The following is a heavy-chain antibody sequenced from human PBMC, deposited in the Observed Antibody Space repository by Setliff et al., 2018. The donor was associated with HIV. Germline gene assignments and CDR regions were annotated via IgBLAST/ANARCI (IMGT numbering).Heavy chain of an antibody. CDR3: ARGANWNNGEIDY. D-gene: IGHD1-1*01. CDR2: ISAENGNT. CDR1: GYSFSSYG. V-gene: IGHV1-18*01. Sequence: VASVKVSCKAYGYSFSSYGLNWVRQAPGQGLEWLGWISAENGNTNYAQKFQGRVIMTTDTSTSTAYMELKSLRSDDTAVYYCARGANWNNGEIDYWGQGTLVTVSS. J-gene: IGHJ4*02.